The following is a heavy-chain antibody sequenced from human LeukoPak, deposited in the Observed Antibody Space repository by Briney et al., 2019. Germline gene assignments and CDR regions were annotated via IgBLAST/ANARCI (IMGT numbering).Heavy chain of an antibody. J-gene: IGHJ5*02. D-gene: IGHD2-2*01. V-gene: IGHV1-69*13. CDR3: AKGTVVPAAPKLYNWFDT. CDR1: GGTFSSYA. Sequence: SVKVSCKASGGTFSSYAISWVRQAPGQGLEWLGGIIPIFGTANYAQKFHGRVTITADESTSTGYMELSSLRSEGTAVYYCAKGTVVPAAPKLYNWFDTWGQGTLVTVSS. CDR2: IIPIFGTA.